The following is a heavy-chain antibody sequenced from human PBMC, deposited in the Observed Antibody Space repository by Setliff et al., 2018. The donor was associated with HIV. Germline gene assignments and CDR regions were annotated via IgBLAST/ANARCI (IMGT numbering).Heavy chain of an antibody. V-gene: IGHV4-61*02. CDR3: SRGPPFDR. J-gene: IGHJ2*01. Sequence: PSETLSLTCTVSGGSITSGSYYWTWIRQPAGKRLEWIGRVTVNGATEYNPSLQSRVTISVDTSENQFSLKVTSVTAADTATYYCSRGPPFDRWGRGALVTVSS. CDR1: GGSITSGSYY. CDR2: VTVNGAT.